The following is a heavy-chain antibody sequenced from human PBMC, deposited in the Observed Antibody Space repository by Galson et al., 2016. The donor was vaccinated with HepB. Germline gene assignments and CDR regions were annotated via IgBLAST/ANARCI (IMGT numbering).Heavy chain of an antibody. V-gene: IGHV3-23*01. CDR3: AKYRSVTYYTDYFEY. D-gene: IGHD1-26*01. CDR1: GFTFSTYA. CDR2: ISGSGGSI. Sequence: SLRLSCAASGFTFSTYAMTWVRQAPGKGLEWVATISGSGGSIYYADSVKGRFTISRDNSKNTLFLQMKRLRDEDTALYYCAKYRSVTYYTDYFEYWGQGTLVTGSS. J-gene: IGHJ4*02.